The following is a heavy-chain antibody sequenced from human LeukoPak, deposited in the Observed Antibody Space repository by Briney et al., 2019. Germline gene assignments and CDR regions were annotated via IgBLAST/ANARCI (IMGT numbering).Heavy chain of an antibody. J-gene: IGHJ1*01. CDR3: ASRENNYGLGD. CDR2: ISSSSNTI. V-gene: IGHV3-48*01. Sequence: GGSLRLSCAASGFTFSSYSMKWVRQAPGKGLEWVSYISSSSNTIYYGDSVKGRFTISRDNSKNTLYLQMNSLRAEDTAVYFCASRENNYGLGDWGQGTLVTVSS. CDR1: GFTFSSYS. D-gene: IGHD3-10*01.